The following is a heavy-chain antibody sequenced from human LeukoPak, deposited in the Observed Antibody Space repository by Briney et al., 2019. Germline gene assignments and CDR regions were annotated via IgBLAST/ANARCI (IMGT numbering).Heavy chain of an antibody. CDR3: ARIAAGGAGYFDY. V-gene: IGHV7-4-1*02. CDR1: GYTFTSYG. CDR2: IHTNTGNP. D-gene: IGHD6-25*01. J-gene: IGHJ4*02. Sequence: ASVKVSCKASGYTFTSYGISWVRQAPGQGLECMGWIHTNTGNPTYAQGFTGRFVFSLDTSVSTAYLQISSLKAEDTAVYYCARIAAGGAGYFDYWGQGTLVTVSS.